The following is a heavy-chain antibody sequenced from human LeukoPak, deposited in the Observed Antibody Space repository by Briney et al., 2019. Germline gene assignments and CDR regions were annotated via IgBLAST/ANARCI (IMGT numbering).Heavy chain of an antibody. Sequence: GGSLRLSCAASGFTFSSYAMHWVRQAPGKGLEWVTVISYDGSNKYYADSVKGRFTISRDNSKNTLYLQMNSLRAEDTAVYYCAHGSMYQLDYWGQGTLVTVSS. V-gene: IGHV3-30*04. D-gene: IGHD2-2*01. CDR1: GFTFSSYA. CDR2: ISYDGSNK. CDR3: AHGSMYQLDY. J-gene: IGHJ4*02.